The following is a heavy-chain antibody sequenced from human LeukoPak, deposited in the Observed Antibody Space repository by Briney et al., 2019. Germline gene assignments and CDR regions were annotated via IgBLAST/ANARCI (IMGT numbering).Heavy chain of an antibody. CDR2: ISFDGTDK. Sequence: GGSLRLSCAASGFTFSNHAMNWVRQAPGKGLEWVTTISFDGTDKYYADSVKGRFTISRDNSKNTLYLQMNSLRAEDTAVYYCAKRSRLPSDYFDYWGQGTLVTVSS. J-gene: IGHJ4*02. CDR1: GFTFSNHA. CDR3: AKRSRLPSDYFDY. D-gene: IGHD6-25*01. V-gene: IGHV3-30-3*02.